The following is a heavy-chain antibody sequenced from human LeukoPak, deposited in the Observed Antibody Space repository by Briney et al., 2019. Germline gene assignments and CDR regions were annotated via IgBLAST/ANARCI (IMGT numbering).Heavy chain of an antibody. CDR2: IKKDGSEK. CDR1: GFTFSNYW. J-gene: IGHJ6*03. Sequence: GGSLRLSCAASGFTFSNYWMTWVRQAPGKGLEWVANIKKDGSEKNYVDSVKGRFTISRDNAKNSLYLQMNSLRAEDTAVYYCAGYSAHLYYYYYMDVWGKGTTVTVSS. V-gene: IGHV3-7*01. D-gene: IGHD1-1*01. CDR3: AGYSAHLYYYYYMDV.